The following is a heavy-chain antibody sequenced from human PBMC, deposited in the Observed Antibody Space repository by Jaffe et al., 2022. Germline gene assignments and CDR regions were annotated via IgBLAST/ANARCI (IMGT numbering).Heavy chain of an antibody. Sequence: QVQLVESGGGVVQPGGSLRLSCAASGFTFSSYGMHWVRQAPGKGLEWVAFIRYDGSNKYYADSVKGRFTISRDNSKNTLYLQMNSLRAEDTAVYYCAKVVGYSSSNTGGYYYYYYMDVWGKGTTVTVSS. CDR2: IRYDGSNK. V-gene: IGHV3-30*02. CDR1: GFTFSSYG. CDR3: AKVVGYSSSNTGGYYYYYYMDV. J-gene: IGHJ6*03. D-gene: IGHD6-13*01.